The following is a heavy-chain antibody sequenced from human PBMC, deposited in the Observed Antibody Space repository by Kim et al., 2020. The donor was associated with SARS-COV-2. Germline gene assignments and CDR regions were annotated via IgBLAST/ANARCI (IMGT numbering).Heavy chain of an antibody. V-gene: IGHV3-30*04. CDR3: ARDWVRRSATMIATFGY. J-gene: IGHJ4*02. CDR1: GFTFSSYA. Sequence: GGSLRLSCAASGFTFSSYAMHWVRQAPGKGLEWVAVISYDGSNKYYADSVKGRFTISRYNSKNTLYLQMNSLRAEDTAVYYCARDWVRRSATMIATFGYWGQGTLVTVSS. CDR2: ISYDGSNK. D-gene: IGHD3-22*01.